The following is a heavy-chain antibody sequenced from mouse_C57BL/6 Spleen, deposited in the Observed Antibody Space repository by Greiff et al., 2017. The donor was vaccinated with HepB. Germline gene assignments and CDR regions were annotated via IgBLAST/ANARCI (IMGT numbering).Heavy chain of an antibody. CDR2: IRLKSDNYAT. V-gene: IGHV6-3*01. J-gene: IGHJ2*01. CDR3: TANWVDFDY. CDR1: GFTFSNYW. Sequence: EVKLEESGGGLVQPGGSMKLSCVASGFTFSNYWMNWVRQSPEKGLEWVAQIRLKSDNYATHYAESVKGRFTISRDDSKSSVYLQMNNLRAEDTGIYYCTANWVDFDYWGQGTTLTVSS. D-gene: IGHD4-1*01.